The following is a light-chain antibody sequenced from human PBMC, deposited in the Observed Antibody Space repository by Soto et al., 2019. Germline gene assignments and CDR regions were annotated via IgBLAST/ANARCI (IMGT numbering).Light chain of an antibody. Sequence: AIEVTQSPSSFSASTGDRVTITCRASQDISNYLAWYQQKPGKAPELLIYVAYPLQTGVPSRFSGSGSGTDFTLAISRLQSEDFATYYCQQYHDYPHTFGGGTKVEIK. CDR1: QDISNY. J-gene: IGKJ4*01. CDR3: QQYHDYPHT. V-gene: IGKV1-8*01. CDR2: VAY.